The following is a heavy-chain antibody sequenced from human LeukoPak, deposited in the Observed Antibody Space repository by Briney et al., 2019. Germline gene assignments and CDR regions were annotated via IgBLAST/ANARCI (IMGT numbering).Heavy chain of an antibody. J-gene: IGHJ3*02. D-gene: IGHD3-22*01. CDR3: ASAKNNYYDSSGYYPDAFDI. CDR2: IYYSGST. CDR1: GGSISSNSYY. Sequence: SETLSLTCTVSGGSISSNSYYWGWIRQPPGKGLEWIGSIYYSGSTYYNPSPKSRVTISVDTSKNQFSLKLCSVTAADTAVYYCASAKNNYYDSSGYYPDAFDIWGQGAMVTVSS. V-gene: IGHV4-39*01.